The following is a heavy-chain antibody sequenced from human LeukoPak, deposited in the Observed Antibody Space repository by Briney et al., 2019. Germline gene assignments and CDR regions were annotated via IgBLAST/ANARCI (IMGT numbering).Heavy chain of an antibody. Sequence: ASVKVSCKSSGYAFTVYYMYWVRQAPGQGLEWMGWINPNSGGTNYAQKFQGRVTITRDTSISTAYMELSRLRSDDTAVYYCAREDYDILTGTKYYFDYWGQGTLVTVSS. CDR3: AREDYDILTGTKYYFDY. CDR1: GYAFTVYY. CDR2: INPNSGGT. D-gene: IGHD3-9*01. V-gene: IGHV1-2*02. J-gene: IGHJ4*02.